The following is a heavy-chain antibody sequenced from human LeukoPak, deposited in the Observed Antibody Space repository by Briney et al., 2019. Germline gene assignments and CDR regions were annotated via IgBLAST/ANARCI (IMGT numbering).Heavy chain of an antibody. J-gene: IGHJ6*02. V-gene: IGHV1-46*01. CDR1: GYTFTSYY. CDR2: INPSGGST. Sequence: ASAKVSCKASGYTFTSYYMHWVRQAPGQGLEWMGIINPSGGSTSYAQKFQGRVTMTRDTSTSTVYMELSSLRSEDTAVYYCARWRYYYGSGSRPTGDYYYYGMDVWGQGTLVTVSS. CDR3: ARWRYYYGSGSRPTGDYYYYGMDV. D-gene: IGHD3-10*01.